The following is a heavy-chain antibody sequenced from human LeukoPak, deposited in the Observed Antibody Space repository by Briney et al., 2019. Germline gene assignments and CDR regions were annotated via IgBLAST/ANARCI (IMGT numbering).Heavy chain of an antibody. CDR2: IYYSGST. CDR1: GGSISSYY. J-gene: IGHJ4*02. CDR3: ARTSRDYDILTGYYSASFDY. D-gene: IGHD3-9*01. V-gene: IGHV4-59*01. Sequence: PSETLSLTCTVSGGSISSYYRSWIRQPPGKGLEWVGYIYYSGSTNYNPSLKSRVTISVDTSKNQFSLKLGSVTAADTAVYYCARTSRDYDILTGYYSASFDYWGQGTLVTVSS.